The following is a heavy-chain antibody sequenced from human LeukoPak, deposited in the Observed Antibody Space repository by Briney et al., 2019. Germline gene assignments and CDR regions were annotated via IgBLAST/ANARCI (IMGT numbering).Heavy chain of an antibody. V-gene: IGHV1-69*05. D-gene: IGHD2-2*01. Sequence: SVKVSCKASGGTFSSYAISWVRQAPGQGLEWMGRIIPIFGTANYAQKFQGRVTITTDESTSTAYMELSSLRSEDTAVYYCARGGQLLHYYSSYMDVWGKGTTVTVSS. CDR3: ARGGQLLHYYSSYMDV. CDR1: GGTFSSYA. CDR2: IIPIFGTA. J-gene: IGHJ6*03.